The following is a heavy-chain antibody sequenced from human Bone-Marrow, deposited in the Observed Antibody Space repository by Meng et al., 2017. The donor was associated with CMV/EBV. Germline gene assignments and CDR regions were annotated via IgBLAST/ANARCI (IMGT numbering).Heavy chain of an antibody. J-gene: IGHJ3*02. CDR3: ATLPGVGAYGGDAFDI. CDR2: ISSSSSTI. D-gene: IGHD1-26*01. V-gene: IGHV3-48*04. CDR1: GFTFSSYS. Sequence: GESLKISCAASGFTFSSYSMNWVRQAPGKGLEWVSYISSSSSTIYYADSVKGRFTISRDNAKNSLYLQMNSLRAEDTAVYYCATLPGVGAYGGDAFDIWGQGTMVTVSS.